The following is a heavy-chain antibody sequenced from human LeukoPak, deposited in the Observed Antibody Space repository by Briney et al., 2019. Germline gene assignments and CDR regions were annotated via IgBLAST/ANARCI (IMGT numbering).Heavy chain of an antibody. D-gene: IGHD1-26*01. CDR2: ISSNGGST. CDR3: ARRDSIVGATKGFDY. CDR1: GFTFSSYA. J-gene: IGHJ4*02. Sequence: PGGSLRLSCAASGFTFSSYAMHWVRQAPGKGLEYVSAISSNGGSTYYANSVKGRFTISRDNSKNTLYLQMGSLRAEDMAVYYCARRDSIVGATKGFDYWGQGTLVTVSS. V-gene: IGHV3-64*01.